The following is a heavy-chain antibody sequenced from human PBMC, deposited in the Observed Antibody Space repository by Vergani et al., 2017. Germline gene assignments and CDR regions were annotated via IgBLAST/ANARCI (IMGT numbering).Heavy chain of an antibody. CDR1: GFTFSSYA. V-gene: IGHV3-23*01. Sequence: EVQLLESGGGLVQPGGSLRLSCAASGFTFSSYAMSWVRQAPGKGLEWVSAISGSGGSTYYADSVKGRFTISRDNSKNTLYLQMNSLRAEDTAVYYFAKRVVDFWSGFEWFDPWGQGTLVTVSS. J-gene: IGHJ5*02. D-gene: IGHD3-3*01. CDR2: ISGSGGST. CDR3: AKRVVDFWSGFEWFDP.